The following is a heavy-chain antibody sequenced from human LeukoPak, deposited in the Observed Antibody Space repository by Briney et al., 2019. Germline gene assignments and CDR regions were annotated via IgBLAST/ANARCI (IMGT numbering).Heavy chain of an antibody. CDR1: GFNVNSKY. CDR2: IYSADST. D-gene: IGHD3-22*01. J-gene: IGHJ6*03. Sequence: GGSLRLSCAASGFNVNSKYMSWVRQAPGKGLEWVSVIYSADSTYYADSVKGRFTISRDNSKNTVHLQINSMGPEDTAVYFCARDLYSGNYGSYYYYYMDVWGKGTTVTVSS. CDR3: ARDLYSGNYGSYYYYYMDV. V-gene: IGHV3-53*01.